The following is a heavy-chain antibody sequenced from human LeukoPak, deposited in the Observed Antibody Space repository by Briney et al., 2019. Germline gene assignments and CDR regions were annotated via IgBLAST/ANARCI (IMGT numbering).Heavy chain of an antibody. D-gene: IGHD3-10*01. CDR1: GYSISSGYY. J-gene: IGHJ4*02. V-gene: IGHV4-38-2*02. CDR3: ARGLVRFGELFRKSVYFDY. Sequence: PSETLSLTCTVSGYSISSGYYWGWIRQPPGKGLEWIASISHSGSTYYNPSLKSRVTISVDTSKNQFSLKLSSVTAADTAVYYCARGLVRFGELFRKSVYFDYWGQGTLVTVSS. CDR2: ISHSGST.